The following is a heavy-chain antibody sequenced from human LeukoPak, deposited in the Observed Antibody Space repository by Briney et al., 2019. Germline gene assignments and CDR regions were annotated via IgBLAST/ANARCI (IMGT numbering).Heavy chain of an antibody. Sequence: GGSLRLSCAASGFTFSSYWMSWVRQAPGKGLEWVANIKQDGSEKYYVDSVKGRFTISRDNAKNSLYLQMNSLRAEDTAVYYCAKDIVVVPAVVRAPFDPWGQGTLVTVSS. D-gene: IGHD2-2*01. CDR1: GFTFSSYW. CDR3: AKDIVVVPAVVRAPFDP. V-gene: IGHV3-7*01. J-gene: IGHJ5*02. CDR2: IKQDGSEK.